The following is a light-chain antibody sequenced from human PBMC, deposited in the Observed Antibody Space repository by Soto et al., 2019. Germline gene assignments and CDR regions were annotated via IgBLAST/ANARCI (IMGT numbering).Light chain of an antibody. V-gene: IGLV6-57*01. CDR1: GGSISSSY. CDR2: LDD. CDR3: QSYDDTTPWV. Sequence: NFMLTQPHSVSESPGKTVTISCTRSGGSISSSYVQWYQQRPGTSPLIVIYLDDQRPAGVPDRFSGSIDSSSNSASLSISGLKTEDEAYYYCQSYDDTTPWVFGGGTKVTVL. J-gene: IGLJ3*02.